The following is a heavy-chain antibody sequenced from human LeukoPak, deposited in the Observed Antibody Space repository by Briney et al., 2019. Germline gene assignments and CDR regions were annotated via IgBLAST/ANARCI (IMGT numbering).Heavy chain of an antibody. V-gene: IGHV3-7*01. CDR3: ARGNTIFGVVIMLDY. J-gene: IGHJ4*02. D-gene: IGHD3-3*01. CDR2: IKQDGSEK. CDR1: GFTFSSYW. Sequence: GGSLRLSCAASGFTFSSYWMSWVRQAPGKGLEWVANIKQDGSEKYYVDSVKGRFTISRDNAKNSLYLQMNSLRAEDTAVYYCARGNTIFGVVIMLDYWGQGILVTVSS.